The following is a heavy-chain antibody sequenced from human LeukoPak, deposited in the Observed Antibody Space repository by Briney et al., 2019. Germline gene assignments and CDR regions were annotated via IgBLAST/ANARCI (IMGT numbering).Heavy chain of an antibody. D-gene: IGHD3-3*01. CDR3: AKDSSPPGRFLEWPLGYYFDY. V-gene: IGHV3-30*18. CDR1: GFTFSSYG. Sequence: PGGSLRLSCAASGFTFSSYGMHWVRQAPGKGLEWVAVISYDGSNKYYADSVKGRFTISRDNSKNTLYLQMNSLRAEDRAVYYCAKDSSPPGRFLEWPLGYYFDYWGQGTLVTVSS. CDR2: ISYDGSNK. J-gene: IGHJ4*02.